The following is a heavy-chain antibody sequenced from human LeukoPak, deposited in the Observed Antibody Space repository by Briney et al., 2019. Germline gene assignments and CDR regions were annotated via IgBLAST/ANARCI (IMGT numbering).Heavy chain of an antibody. J-gene: IGHJ4*02. CDR2: IFASGST. Sequence: SETLSLTCTVSGGSISSYQWSWIRQPAGKGLEWIGRIFASGSTNYNPSLKSRVTMSVDTSKNQFSLKLISVTAADTAVYYCAGDGSSWPFFDSWGQGTLVTVSS. D-gene: IGHD6-13*01. CDR3: AGDGSSWPFFDS. V-gene: IGHV4-4*07. CDR1: GGSISSYQ.